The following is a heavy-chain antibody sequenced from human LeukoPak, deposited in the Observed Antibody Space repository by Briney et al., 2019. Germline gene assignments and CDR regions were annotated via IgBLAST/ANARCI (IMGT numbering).Heavy chain of an antibody. D-gene: IGHD1-1*01. V-gene: IGHV5-51*01. CDR3: ARQDWNDGEVDAFDI. J-gene: IGHJ3*02. CDR1: GYSFTSYW. CDR2: IYPGDSDT. Sequence: GESLKISCKGSGYSFTSYWIGWVRQMPGKGLEWMGIIYPGDSDTRYSPSFQGQVTISADKSISTAYLQWSSLKASDTAMYYCARQDWNDGEVDAFDIWGQGTIVTVSS.